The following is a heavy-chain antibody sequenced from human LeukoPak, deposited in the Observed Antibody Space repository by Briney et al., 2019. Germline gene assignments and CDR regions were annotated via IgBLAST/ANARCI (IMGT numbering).Heavy chain of an antibody. CDR3: ARQTGSGLFILP. V-gene: IGHV4-38-2*02. D-gene: IGHD3/OR15-3a*01. J-gene: IGHJ4*02. Sequence: SETLPLTCSVSGYSISSGYYWGWIRQPPGKGLEWIGSIYHTGTTYYKSSLKSRLTISVDTSKNQFSLRLRSVTAADTAVYYCARQTGSGLFILPGGQGTLVTVSS. CDR1: GYSISSGYY. CDR2: IYHTGTT.